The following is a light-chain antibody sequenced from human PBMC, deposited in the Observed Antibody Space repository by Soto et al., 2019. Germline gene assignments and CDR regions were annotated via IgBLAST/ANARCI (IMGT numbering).Light chain of an antibody. Sequence: DIQMTQSPSSLSASVGERVTITCQASQDISNYLNWYQQKPGKAPKLLIYDASNLETGVPSRFSGSGSGTDFTFTISSLQPEDIATNYCQQYDNLPLFTFGPGTKVDIK. V-gene: IGKV1-33*01. CDR3: QQYDNLPLFT. J-gene: IGKJ3*01. CDR2: DAS. CDR1: QDISNY.